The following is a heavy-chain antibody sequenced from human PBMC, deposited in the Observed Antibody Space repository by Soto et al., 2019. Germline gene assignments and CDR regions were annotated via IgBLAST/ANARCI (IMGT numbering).Heavy chain of an antibody. Sequence: ASVKVSCKASGYTFTGYYLHWVRQAPGQGLEWMGWINPKSGGTKYAQNFQGRVTMTRDTSISTAYMDLSRLRSDDTAVYYCARAKRGYCSGGSCYGEFDYWGQGTLVTVSS. CDR1: GYTFTGYY. V-gene: IGHV1-2*02. J-gene: IGHJ4*02. D-gene: IGHD2-15*01. CDR3: ARAKRGYCSGGSCYGEFDY. CDR2: INPKSGGT.